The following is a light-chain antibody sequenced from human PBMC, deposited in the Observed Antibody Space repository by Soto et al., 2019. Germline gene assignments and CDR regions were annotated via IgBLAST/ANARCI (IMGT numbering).Light chain of an antibody. CDR2: GAS. J-gene: IGKJ2*01. V-gene: IGKV3-20*01. Sequence: EIVLTQSPGTLSLSPGERATLSCRASQSVSSSYLAWYQQKPGQAPRLLIYGASSRATGIPDRFSGSGSGTDFTLTISRLEPEDFAVYYCQQSHNWYTFGQGTEVEI. CDR1: QSVSSSY. CDR3: QQSHNWYT.